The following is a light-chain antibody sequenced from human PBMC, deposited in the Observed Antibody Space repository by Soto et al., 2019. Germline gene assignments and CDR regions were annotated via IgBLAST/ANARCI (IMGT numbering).Light chain of an antibody. CDR1: SSDVGDYNS. CDR2: DVS. V-gene: IGLV2-11*01. J-gene: IGLJ1*01. CDR3: CSYVGGYSYV. Sequence: QSVLTQPRSVSGSPGQSVPVSCIGTSSDVGDYNSVSWYQQHPGKAPKLMIYDVSKRPSGVPDRFSGSKSGNTASLTISGLQAEDEADYYCCSYVGGYSYVFGIGTKVTVL.